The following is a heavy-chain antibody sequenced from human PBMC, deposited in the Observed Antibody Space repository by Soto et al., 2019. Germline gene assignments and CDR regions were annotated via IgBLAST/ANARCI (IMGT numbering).Heavy chain of an antibody. CDR1: GGSFSGYY. V-gene: IGHV4-34*01. CDR3: ARGSGAAAGLGFDY. Sequence: QVQLQQWGAGLLKPSETLSLTCAVYGGSFSGYYWSWIRQPPGKGLEWIGEINHSGSTNYNPSLKSRVTISVDTSMNQFSLKLSSVTAADTAVYYCARGSGAAAGLGFDYWGQGTLITVSS. D-gene: IGHD6-13*01. J-gene: IGHJ4*02. CDR2: INHSGST.